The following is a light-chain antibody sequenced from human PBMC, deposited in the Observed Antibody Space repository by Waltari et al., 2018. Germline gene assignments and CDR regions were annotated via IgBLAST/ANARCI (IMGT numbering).Light chain of an antibody. Sequence: QSVLTQPPSVSGTPGQRVTIPCSGRTSNIGGNSVTWYQQVPGTAPKLLIYNDNQGPSGVPDRFSASKSGTSASLAITGLQSEDEADYYCAVWDDSLGGVFGGGTKLTVL. CDR2: NDN. CDR1: TSNIGGNS. CDR3: AVWDDSLGGV. V-gene: IGLV1-44*01. J-gene: IGLJ3*02.